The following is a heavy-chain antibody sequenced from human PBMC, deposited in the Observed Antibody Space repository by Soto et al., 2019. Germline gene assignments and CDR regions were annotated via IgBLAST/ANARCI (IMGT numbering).Heavy chain of an antibody. D-gene: IGHD4-4*01. V-gene: IGHV6-1*01. CDR2: TYYRSGWFY. Sequence: QVELQQSGPGLVQPSQTLSLTCAVSGDSVSNNRDAWNWIRQTPSRGLEWLGRTYYRSGWFYHYAESLQGRITINVDTSKNPSSLQLISATPEDTAVYYCARDPPYSASILDYWGQGSLVTVSS. CDR3: ARDPPYSASILDY. CDR1: GDSVSNNRDA. J-gene: IGHJ4*02.